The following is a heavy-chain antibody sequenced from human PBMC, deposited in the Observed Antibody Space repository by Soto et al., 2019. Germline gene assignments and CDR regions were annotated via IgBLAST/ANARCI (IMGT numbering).Heavy chain of an antibody. J-gene: IGHJ4*02. CDR3: ATEEGYYDILTGYYFSGY. D-gene: IGHD3-9*01. CDR2: IKQDGSEK. V-gene: IGHV3-7*01. CDR1: GFTFSSYW. Sequence: EVQLVESGGGLVQPGGSLRLSCAASGFTFSSYWMSWVRQAPGKGLEWVANIKQDGSEKYYVDSVKGRFTISRDNAKNSLYLQMNSLRAEDTAVYYCATEEGYYDILTGYYFSGYWGQGTLVTVSS.